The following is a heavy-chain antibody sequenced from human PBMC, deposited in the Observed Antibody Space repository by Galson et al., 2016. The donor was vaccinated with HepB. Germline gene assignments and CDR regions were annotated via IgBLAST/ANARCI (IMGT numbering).Heavy chain of an antibody. CDR1: GGSFTAHY. J-gene: IGHJ4*02. Sequence: SETLSLTCAVYGGSFTAHYWTWIRQHPGKGFEWIGDINHGGATNYNPSLGSRVTISVDTSKNQLSLSLNSVTAADTAVYFCARMEKWPTAHADVWGQGTLGTVSS. CDR3: ARMEKWPTAHADV. V-gene: IGHV4-34*01. CDR2: INHGGAT. D-gene: IGHD5-12*01.